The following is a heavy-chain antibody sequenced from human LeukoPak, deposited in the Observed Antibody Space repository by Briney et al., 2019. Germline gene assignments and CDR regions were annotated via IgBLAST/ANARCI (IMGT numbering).Heavy chain of an antibody. Sequence: PGGSLRLSCAASGFTFSSYAIHRVRQAPGKGLEWVADISYDGSNKYYADSVKGRFTISRDNSKNTLYLQMNSLRAEDTAVYYCASRAGYSSGWYNYWGQGTLVTVSS. CDR2: ISYDGSNK. J-gene: IGHJ4*02. CDR1: GFTFSSYA. CDR3: ASRAGYSSGWYNY. D-gene: IGHD6-19*01. V-gene: IGHV3-30-3*01.